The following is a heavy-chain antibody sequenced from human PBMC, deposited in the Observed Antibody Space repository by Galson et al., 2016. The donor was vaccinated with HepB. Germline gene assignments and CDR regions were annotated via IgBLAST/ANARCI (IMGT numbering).Heavy chain of an antibody. CDR1: GFTFSNYA. D-gene: IGHD6-19*01. V-gene: IGHV3-23*01. Sequence: SLRLSCAASGFTFSNYAMSWVRQAPGKGLGLEWVSAIDYNGGSKWYADSVKGRFTISRDNAKNSLYLQMNSLRAEDTAVYYCARDGVSGTGWYHFDTWGRGTLVSVSS. CDR2: IDYNGGSK. J-gene: IGHJ4*02. CDR3: ARDGVSGTGWYHFDT.